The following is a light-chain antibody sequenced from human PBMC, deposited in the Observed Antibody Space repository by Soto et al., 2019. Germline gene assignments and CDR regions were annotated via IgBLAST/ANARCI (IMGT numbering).Light chain of an antibody. Sequence: QSVLTQPPSVSAAPGREVTISCSGSTSNIGNNYVSWYQHLPGTAPKLLIYDNNKRPSGIPDRFSGSKSGTSATLGITGLQTGDEAYYYCGAWDSSLSFWVFFGRTKLNAL. J-gene: IGLJ3*02. CDR3: GAWDSSLSFWV. CDR2: DNN. V-gene: IGLV1-51*01. CDR1: TSNIGNNY.